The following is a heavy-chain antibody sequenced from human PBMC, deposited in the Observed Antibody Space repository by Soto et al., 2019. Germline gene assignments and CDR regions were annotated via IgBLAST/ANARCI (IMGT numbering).Heavy chain of an antibody. Sequence: GGSLRLSCAASGFTFSSYAMSWVRQAPGKGLEWVSAISGSGGSTYYADSVKGRFTISRDNSKNTLYLQMNSLRAEDTAVYYCAKADSYDFWSGYYPYYFDYWGQGTLVTVSS. CDR3: AKADSYDFWSGYYPYYFDY. J-gene: IGHJ4*02. D-gene: IGHD3-3*01. CDR2: ISGSGGST. V-gene: IGHV3-23*01. CDR1: GFTFSSYA.